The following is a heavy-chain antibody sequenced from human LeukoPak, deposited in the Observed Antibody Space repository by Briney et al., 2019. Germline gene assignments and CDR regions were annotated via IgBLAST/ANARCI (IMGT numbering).Heavy chain of an antibody. D-gene: IGHD5-18*01. CDR2: IYYSGST. V-gene: IGHV4-39*07. CDR1: GGSISSSTYF. J-gene: IGHJ6*03. CDR3: ARTTEGGYTYGYFYYYYMDV. Sequence: PSETLSLTCTVSGGSISSSTYFWGWIRQPPGKGLEWIGTIYYSGSTYYNPSLKSRVTISVDTSKNQFSLKLSSVTAADTAVYYCARTTEGGYTYGYFYYYYMDVWGKGTTVTISS.